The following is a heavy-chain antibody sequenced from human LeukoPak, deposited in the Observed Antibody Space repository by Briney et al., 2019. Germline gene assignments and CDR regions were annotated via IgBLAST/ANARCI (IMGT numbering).Heavy chain of an antibody. D-gene: IGHD6-13*01. CDR2: INSDGVST. Sequence: GGSLRLSCAASGFTFSSYWMHWVRQAPGKGLVWVSRINSDGVSTSYADSVKGRFTISRDNAKNTLYLQMNSLRAEDTAVYYCARTPYSSSWTLGYWGQGTLVTVSS. V-gene: IGHV3-74*01. J-gene: IGHJ4*02. CDR1: GFTFSSYW. CDR3: ARTPYSSSWTLGY.